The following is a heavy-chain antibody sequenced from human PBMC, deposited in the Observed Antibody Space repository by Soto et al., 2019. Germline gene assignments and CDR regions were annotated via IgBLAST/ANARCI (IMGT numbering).Heavy chain of an antibody. CDR2: MNPNSGNT. CDR3: AREITAYWYFDL. CDR1: GHTFTSYD. D-gene: IGHD3-16*01. Sequence: QVQLVQSGAEVKKPGASVKVSCKASGHTFTSYDINWVRQATGQGLEWMGWMNPNSGNTGYAQKFQGRVTMTRNTSISTAYMELSSLRSEDTAVYYCAREITAYWYFDLWGRGTLVTVSS. J-gene: IGHJ2*01. V-gene: IGHV1-8*01.